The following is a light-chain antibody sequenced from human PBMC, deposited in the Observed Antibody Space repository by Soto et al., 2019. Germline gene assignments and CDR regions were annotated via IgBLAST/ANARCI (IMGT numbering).Light chain of an antibody. CDR2: ANN. CDR3: GSWESSVRVVV. V-gene: IGLV1-51*01. J-gene: IGLJ2*01. CDR1: SSNIGKNS. Sequence: QSVLTQPPSVSAAPGQTVTISCSGTSSNIGKNSVSWYQHLPGTASKLIIYANNQRPSGIPDRFSGSKSGTSATLGITGVQDGDVAAYYSGSWESSVRVVVFGGGTKLTVL.